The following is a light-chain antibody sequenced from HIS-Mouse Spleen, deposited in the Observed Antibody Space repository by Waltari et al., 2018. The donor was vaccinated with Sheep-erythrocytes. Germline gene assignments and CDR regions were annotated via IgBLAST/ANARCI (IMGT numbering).Light chain of an antibody. CDR2: QDS. Sequence: SYELTQPPSVSVSPGQTASITCSGDKLGDKYACWYEQKPGQSPVLVIYQDSNRPSGIDERFSGSNAGNTATLTISGTQAMDEADYYCQAWDSSTAVFGGGTKLTVL. V-gene: IGLV3-1*01. J-gene: IGLJ2*01. CDR1: KLGDKY. CDR3: QAWDSSTAV.